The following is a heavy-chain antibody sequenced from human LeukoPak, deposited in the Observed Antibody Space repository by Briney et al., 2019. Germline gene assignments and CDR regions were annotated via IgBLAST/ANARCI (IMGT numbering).Heavy chain of an antibody. CDR2: INPNSGGT. CDR1: GYTFTGYY. Sequence: ASVKVSCKASGYTFTGYYMHWVRQAPGQGLEWMGWINPNSGGTNYAQQFQGRVTMTRDTSISTAYMELSRLRSDDTAVYYCARDLAPVTMIVVVITTGFDYWGQGTLVTVSS. J-gene: IGHJ4*02. CDR3: ARDLAPVTMIVVVITTGFDY. V-gene: IGHV1-2*02. D-gene: IGHD3-22*01.